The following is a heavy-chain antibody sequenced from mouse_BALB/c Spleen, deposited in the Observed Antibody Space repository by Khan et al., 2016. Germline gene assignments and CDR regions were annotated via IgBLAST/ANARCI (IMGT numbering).Heavy chain of an antibody. V-gene: IGHV3-8*02. Sequence: EVQLQESGPSLVKPSQTLSLTCSVTGDSIPSGYWNWIRTFPGNKLEYMGYTSYIGSTYYNPSLTCRISISRDTYKNQYYLQLNSVTTEDTATYYSARYYSPIYWYFDVGGAGTTVPVSS. D-gene: IGHD2-12*01. CDR3: ARYYSPIYWYFDV. CDR2: TSYIGST. CDR1: GDSIPSGY. J-gene: IGHJ1*01.